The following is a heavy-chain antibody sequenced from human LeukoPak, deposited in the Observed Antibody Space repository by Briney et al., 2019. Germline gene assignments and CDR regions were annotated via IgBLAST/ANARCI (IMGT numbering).Heavy chain of an antibody. Sequence: GGSLRLSCAASGFTFSNFWMAWVRQVPGKGPEWVSSISSSSSYIYYADSVKGRFTISRDNAKNSLYLQMNSLRAEDTAVYYCARDLREDYWGQGTLVTVSS. J-gene: IGHJ4*02. CDR3: ARDLREDY. CDR1: GFTFSNFW. V-gene: IGHV3-21*01. D-gene: IGHD1-26*01. CDR2: ISSSSSYI.